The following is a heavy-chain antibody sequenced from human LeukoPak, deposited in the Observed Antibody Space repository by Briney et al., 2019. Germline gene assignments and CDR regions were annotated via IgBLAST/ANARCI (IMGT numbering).Heavy chain of an antibody. CDR3: SRDGGPDYNDIDS. Sequence: GRSLRLSCAASGFIFGSYSMHWVRQAPGRGLESVAVISGDGVHKYYAGSVEGRFTIARDNAENTLYLQMNSLRPEDTALYYCSRDGGPDYNDIDSWGQGTPVTVSS. D-gene: IGHD4-11*01. V-gene: IGHV3-30*04. CDR1: GFIFGSYS. J-gene: IGHJ4*02. CDR2: ISGDGVHK.